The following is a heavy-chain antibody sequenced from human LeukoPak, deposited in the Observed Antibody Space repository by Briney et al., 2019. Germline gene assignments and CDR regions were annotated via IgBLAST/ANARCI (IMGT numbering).Heavy chain of an antibody. Sequence: PSQTLSLTCTVSGGSISSGSYYWSWIRQPAGKGLEWIGRIYTSGSTNYNPSLKSRVTISVDTSENQFSLKLSSVTAADTAVYYCARDMVRGALYYYYYMDVWGKGTTVTVSS. CDR2: IYTSGST. D-gene: IGHD3-10*01. CDR3: ARDMVRGALYYYYYMDV. CDR1: GGSISSGSYY. V-gene: IGHV4-61*02. J-gene: IGHJ6*03.